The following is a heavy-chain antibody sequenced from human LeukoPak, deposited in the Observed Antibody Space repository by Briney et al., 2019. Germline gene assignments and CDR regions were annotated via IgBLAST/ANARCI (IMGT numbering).Heavy chain of an antibody. D-gene: IGHD5-12*01. CDR2: IYYSGST. J-gene: IGHJ6*03. CDR1: GGSISSYF. CDR3: ARGNSGYDYYYYYMDV. Sequence: PSETLSLTCTVSGGSISSYFWSWIRQPPGKGLEWIGYIYYSGSTNYNPSLKSRVTISVDTSKNQFSLKLSSVTAADTAVYYCARGNSGYDYYYYYMDVWGKGTTVTVSS. V-gene: IGHV4-59*01.